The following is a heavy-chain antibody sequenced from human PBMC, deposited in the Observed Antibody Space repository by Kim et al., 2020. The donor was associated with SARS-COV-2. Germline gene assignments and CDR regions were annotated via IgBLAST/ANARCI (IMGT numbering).Heavy chain of an antibody. CDR1: GYTFTSYG. D-gene: IGHD3-9*01. J-gene: IGHJ4*02. CDR2: ISAYNGNT. CDR3: ARGRRAVLRYFDWLLY. V-gene: IGHV1-18*01. Sequence: ASVKVSCKASGYTFTSYGISWVRQAPGQGLEWMGWISAYNGNTNYAQKLQGRVSMTTDTSTSTAYMELRSLRSDDTAVYYCARGRRAVLRYFDWLLYWGQGTLVTVSS.